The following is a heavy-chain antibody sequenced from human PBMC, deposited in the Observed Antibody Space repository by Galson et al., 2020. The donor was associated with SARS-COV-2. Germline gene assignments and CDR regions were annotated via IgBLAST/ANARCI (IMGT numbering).Heavy chain of an antibody. Sequence: SETLSLTCAVSGTSISSGSYSWHWIRQQPGKGLEWIGYISHSGGTYYNPSLKSRVTISGDRSKNQFSLRLSSVTAADTAVYYCARLHYGEYAPEAFDIWGRGTRVTVAS. V-gene: IGHV4-30-2*01. CDR2: ISHSGGT. D-gene: IGHD4-17*01. J-gene: IGHJ3*02. CDR3: ARLHYGEYAPEAFDI. CDR1: GTSISSGSYS.